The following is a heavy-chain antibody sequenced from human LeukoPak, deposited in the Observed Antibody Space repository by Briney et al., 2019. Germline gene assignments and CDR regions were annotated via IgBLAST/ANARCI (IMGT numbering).Heavy chain of an antibody. D-gene: IGHD3-22*01. J-gene: IGHJ4*02. CDR3: ASWYYYDSSGYYYDY. Sequence: SETLSLTCAVSGGSISSSNWWSWVRQPQGKGLEWIGEIYHSGSTNYNPSLKSRVTISVDKSKNQFSLKLSSVTAADTAVYYCASWYYYDSSGYYYDYWGQGTLVTVSS. V-gene: IGHV4-4*02. CDR2: IYHSGST. CDR1: GGSISSSNW.